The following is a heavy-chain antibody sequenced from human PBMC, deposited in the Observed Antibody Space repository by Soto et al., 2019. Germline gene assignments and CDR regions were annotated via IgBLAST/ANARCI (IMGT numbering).Heavy chain of an antibody. CDR2: INPNSGGT. CDR1: GYTFTGYY. D-gene: IGHD4-4*01. J-gene: IGHJ6*02. Sequence: ASVKVSCKASGYTFTGYYMHWVRQAPGQGLEWMGWINPNSGGTNYAQKLQGWVTMTRDTSISTAYMELSRLRSDDTAVYYCARVRYSINPDYYYGMDVWGQGTTVTVSS. CDR3: ARVRYSINPDYYYGMDV. V-gene: IGHV1-2*04.